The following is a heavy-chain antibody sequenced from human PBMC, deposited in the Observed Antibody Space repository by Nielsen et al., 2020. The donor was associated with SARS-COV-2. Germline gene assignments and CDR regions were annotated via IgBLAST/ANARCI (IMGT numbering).Heavy chain of an antibody. J-gene: IGHJ6*02. D-gene: IGHD2-8*01. Sequence: LRLSCTVSGGSISSGDYFWSWIRQPPGKGLEWIGYISYSGSTYYNPSLKSRVDVPVDTSKNQFSLKLSSVTAADTAVYYCARGNTKDHSLDVWGQGTTVTVSS. V-gene: IGHV4-30-4*01. CDR2: ISYSGST. CDR1: GGSISSGDYF. CDR3: ARGNTKDHSLDV.